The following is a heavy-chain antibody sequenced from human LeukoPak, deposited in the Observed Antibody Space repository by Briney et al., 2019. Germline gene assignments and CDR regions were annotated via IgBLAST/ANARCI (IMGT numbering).Heavy chain of an antibody. Sequence: SLRLSCAASGFTFDDYAMHWVRQAPGKGLEWVSGISWNSGSIGYADSVKGRFTISRDNAKNSLYLQMNSLRAEDTALYYCAKDMPTDYYYGMDVWGQGTTVTVSS. V-gene: IGHV3-9*01. CDR2: ISWNSGSI. CDR1: GFTFDDYA. J-gene: IGHJ6*02. D-gene: IGHD4-17*01. CDR3: AKDMPTDYYYGMDV.